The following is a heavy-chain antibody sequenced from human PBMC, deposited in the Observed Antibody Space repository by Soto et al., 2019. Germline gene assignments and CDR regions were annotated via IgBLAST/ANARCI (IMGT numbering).Heavy chain of an antibody. D-gene: IGHD3-3*01. J-gene: IGHJ5*02. CDR1: GGSISSGGYS. CDR3: ARVCYRAYYDFWSGYYKGELWFDP. V-gene: IGHV4-30-2*01. CDR2: IYHSGST. Sequence: QLQLQESGSGLVKPSQTLSLTCAVSGGSISSGGYSWSWIRQPPGKGLEWIGYIYHSGSTYYNPSLKSRVTISVDRSKNQFSLKLSSVTAADTAVYYCARVCYRAYYDFWSGYYKGELWFDPWGQGTLVTVSS.